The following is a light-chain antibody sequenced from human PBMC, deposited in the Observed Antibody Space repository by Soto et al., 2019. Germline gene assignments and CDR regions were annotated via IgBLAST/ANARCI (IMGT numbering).Light chain of an antibody. CDR3: QHYVGSPRWT. CDR1: QIISTNY. V-gene: IGKV3-20*01. CDR2: RVS. Sequence: EIVLTQSPGTLSLSPGERATLSCRASQIISTNYLAWYQQKLGQAPRLLIYRVSTRAAGVSDRFSGSGSGTDFTLTITRLEPEDFAVYYCQHYVGSPRWTFGQGTRVEIK. J-gene: IGKJ1*01.